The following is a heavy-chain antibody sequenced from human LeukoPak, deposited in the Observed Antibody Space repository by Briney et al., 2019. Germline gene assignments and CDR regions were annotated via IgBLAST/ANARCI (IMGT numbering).Heavy chain of an antibody. D-gene: IGHD3-22*01. V-gene: IGHV3-23*01. Sequence: PGGSLRLSCAASGFTFSSYAMSWVRQAPGKGLEWVSAISSSGGSTYYADSVKGRFTISRDNSKNTLYLQMNSLRAEDTAVYYCAKDGSYYYDSSGYYQFDYWGQGTLVTVSS. J-gene: IGHJ4*02. CDR2: ISSSGGST. CDR1: GFTFSSYA. CDR3: AKDGSYYYDSSGYYQFDY.